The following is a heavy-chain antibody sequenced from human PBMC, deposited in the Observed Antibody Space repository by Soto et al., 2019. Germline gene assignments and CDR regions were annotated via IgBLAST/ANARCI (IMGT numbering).Heavy chain of an antibody. CDR3: ARYTYYDFWSGYNYYYYGMDV. CDR1: GGSISSYY. J-gene: IGHJ6*02. V-gene: IGHV4-59*01. Sequence: SETLSLTCTVSGGSISSYYWSWIRQPPGKGLEWIGYIYYSGSTNYNPSLKSRVTISVDTSKNQFSLKLSSVTAADTAVYYCARYTYYDFWSGYNYYYYGMDVWDQGTTVTVSS. D-gene: IGHD3-3*01. CDR2: IYYSGST.